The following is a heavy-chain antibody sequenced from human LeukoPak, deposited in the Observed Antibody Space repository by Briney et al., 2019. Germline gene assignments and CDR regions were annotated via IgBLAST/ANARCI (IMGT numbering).Heavy chain of an antibody. CDR1: GFTFSSYA. CDR2: ISRSGGST. Sequence: GGSLRLSCAASGFTFSSYAMSWVRQAPGRGLEWVSGISRSGGSTNYADSVKGRFTISRDNAKNTLYLQMNSLRAEDTAVYYCAREGYYYGMDVWGQGTTVTVSS. V-gene: IGHV3-23*01. CDR3: AREGYYYGMDV. J-gene: IGHJ6*02.